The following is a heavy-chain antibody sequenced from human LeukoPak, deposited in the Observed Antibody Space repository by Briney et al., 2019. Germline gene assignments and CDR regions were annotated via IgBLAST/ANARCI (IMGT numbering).Heavy chain of an antibody. V-gene: IGHV4-61*02. CDR2: IYTSGST. CDR3: ASQLTSGFSAFDI. CDR1: GGSISSDDYY. J-gene: IGHJ3*02. Sequence: PSGTLSLTCTVSGGSISSDDYYWSWIRQPAGKGLEWIGRIYTSGSTNYNPSLKSRVTISVDTSKNQFSLKLSSVTAADTAVYYCASQLTSGFSAFDIWGQGTMVTVSS. D-gene: IGHD2-2*01.